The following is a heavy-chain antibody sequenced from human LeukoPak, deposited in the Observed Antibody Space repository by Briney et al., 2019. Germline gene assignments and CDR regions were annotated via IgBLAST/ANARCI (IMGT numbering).Heavy chain of an antibody. V-gene: IGHV3-21*01. J-gene: IGHJ4*02. CDR1: GFTFSSYS. Sequence: PGGSLRLSCAASGFTFSSYSMNWVRQAPGKGLEWVSSISSSSSYICYADSVKGRFTISRDDAKNSLYLQMNSLRAEDTAVYYCARTTTVSSTLNFDYWGQGTLVTVSS. CDR2: ISSSSSYI. CDR3: ARTTTVSSTLNFDY. D-gene: IGHD4-11*01.